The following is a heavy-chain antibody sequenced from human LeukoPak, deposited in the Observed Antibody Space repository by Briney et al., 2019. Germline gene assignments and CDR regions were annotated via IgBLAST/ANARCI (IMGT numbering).Heavy chain of an antibody. CDR3: ARIKYCSSTSCYLLPYYYGMDV. V-gene: IGHV5-51*01. CDR2: IYPGDSDT. D-gene: IGHD2-2*01. J-gene: IGHJ6*02. CDR1: GYSFTSYW. Sequence: GESLKISCKGSGYSFTSYWIGWVRQMPGKGLEWMGIIYPGDSDTRYSPSFQGQVTISADKSISTAYLQWSNLKASDTAMYYCARIKYCSSTSCYLLPYYYGMDVWGQGTTVTVSS.